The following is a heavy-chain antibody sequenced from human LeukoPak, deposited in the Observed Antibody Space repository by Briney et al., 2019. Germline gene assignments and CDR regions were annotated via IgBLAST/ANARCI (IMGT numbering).Heavy chain of an antibody. Sequence: GGSLRLSCAASGFIFSSYGMHWVRQAPGKGLEWVAVIWYDGSNKYYADSVKGRFTISRDNSKNTLYLQMNSLRAEDTAVYYCARGRQLAHFDYWGQGTLVTVSS. J-gene: IGHJ4*02. CDR3: ARGRQLAHFDY. D-gene: IGHD6-6*01. V-gene: IGHV3-33*01. CDR1: GFIFSSYG. CDR2: IWYDGSNK.